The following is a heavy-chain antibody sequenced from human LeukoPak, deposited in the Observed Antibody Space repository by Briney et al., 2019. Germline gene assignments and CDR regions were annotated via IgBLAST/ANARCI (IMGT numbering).Heavy chain of an antibody. CDR1: GFTFSSYA. CDR2: ISGSGGTT. J-gene: IGHJ6*02. Sequence: GGSLRLSCAASGFTFSSYAMSWVRQAPGKGLEWVSAISGSGGTTYYADSVKGQFTISRDNSKSTLYVQMNSLRAEDTAVYYCARGSRDFWSGYSSEYYYYGMDVWGQGTTVTVSS. V-gene: IGHV3-23*01. CDR3: ARGSRDFWSGYSSEYYYYGMDV. D-gene: IGHD3-3*01.